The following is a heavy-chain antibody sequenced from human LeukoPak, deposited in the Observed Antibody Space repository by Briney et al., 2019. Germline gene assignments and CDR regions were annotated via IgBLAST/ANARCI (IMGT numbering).Heavy chain of an antibody. CDR2: IYPGYSDT. CDR1: GYSFTTYW. D-gene: IGHD6-19*01. Sequence: GDSLKISCKASGYSFTTYWIGWVRQMPGKGLEWMGNIYPGYSDTRYSPSFQGQVTISADKSISTAYLQWSSLKASDTAMYYCARQPYSSGFGPYWYFDLWGRGTLVSVSS. CDR3: ARQPYSSGFGPYWYFDL. V-gene: IGHV5-51*01. J-gene: IGHJ2*01.